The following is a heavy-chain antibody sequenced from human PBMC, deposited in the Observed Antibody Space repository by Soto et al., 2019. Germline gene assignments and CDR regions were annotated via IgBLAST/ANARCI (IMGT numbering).Heavy chain of an antibody. CDR2: INTGNGNT. J-gene: IGHJ4*02. CDR1: GYTFTSYA. D-gene: IGHD6-19*01. CDR3: ARAQIAVAGPFDY. Sequence: ASVKVSCKASGYTFTSYAMHWVRQAPGQRLEWMGWINTGNGNTKYSQKFQDRVTITRDTSASTAYMELSSLRSEDTAVYSCARAQIAVAGPFDYWGQGTLVTVS. V-gene: IGHV1-3*04.